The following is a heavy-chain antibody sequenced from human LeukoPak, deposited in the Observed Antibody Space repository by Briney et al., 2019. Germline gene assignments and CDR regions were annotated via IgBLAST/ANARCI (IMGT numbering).Heavy chain of an antibody. CDR2: INHSGST. CDR3: AREGSGSYSFDY. Sequence: SETLSLTCAVYGGSFSGYYWSWIRQPPGKGLEWIGEINHSGSTNYNPSLKSRVTISVDTSKNQFSLKLSSVTAADTAVYSCAREGSGSYSFDYWGQGTLVTVSS. J-gene: IGHJ4*02. V-gene: IGHV4-34*01. D-gene: IGHD1-26*01. CDR1: GGSFSGYY.